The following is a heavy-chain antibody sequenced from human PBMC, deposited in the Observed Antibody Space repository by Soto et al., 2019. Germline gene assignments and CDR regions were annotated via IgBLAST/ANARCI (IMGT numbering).Heavy chain of an antibody. D-gene: IGHD3-3*01. Sequence: GGSLRLSCAASGFTFSNYAMTWVRQAPGKGLEWVSVIRGSGDVTYYADSVQGRFAISRDNSKNTLYLQMNSLRDEDTAIYYCAKHGGPSYSYYMDVWGKGTTVTVSS. V-gene: IGHV3-23*01. CDR2: IRGSGDVT. CDR1: GFTFSNYA. J-gene: IGHJ6*03. CDR3: AKHGGPSYSYYMDV.